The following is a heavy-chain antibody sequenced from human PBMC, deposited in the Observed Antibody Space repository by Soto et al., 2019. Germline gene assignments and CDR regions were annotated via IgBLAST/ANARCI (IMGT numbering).Heavy chain of an antibody. D-gene: IGHD2-15*01. CDR3: AKDVVVAATLRYYYYGMDV. V-gene: IGHV3-23*01. CDR1: GFTFSSYA. CDR2: ISGSGGST. Sequence: GGSLRLSCAASGFTFSSYAMSWVRQAPGKGLEWVSAISGSGGSTYYAESVKGRFTISRDNSKNTLYLQMNSLRAEDTAVYYCAKDVVVAATLRYYYYGMDVWGKGTTVTVSS. J-gene: IGHJ6*04.